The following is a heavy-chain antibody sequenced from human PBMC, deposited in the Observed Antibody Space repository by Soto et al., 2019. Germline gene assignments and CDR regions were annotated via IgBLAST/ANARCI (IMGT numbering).Heavy chain of an antibody. CDR2: ISSRSTYI. D-gene: IGHD3-22*01. Sequence: GGSLRLSCAASGFTFSDYYMSWIRQAPGKGREWVSYISSRSTYIYYADSVKGRFTISRDNAKNSLYLQMHSLRAEDTAVYYCARAPESSYYYDTSGPDYWGQGTLVTVSS. J-gene: IGHJ4*02. V-gene: IGHV3-11*06. CDR3: ARAPESSYYYDTSGPDY. CDR1: GFTFSDYY.